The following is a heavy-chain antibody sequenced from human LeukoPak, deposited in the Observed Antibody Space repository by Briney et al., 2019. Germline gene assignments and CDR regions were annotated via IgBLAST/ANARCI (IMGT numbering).Heavy chain of an antibody. CDR3: ARDEDTSALSEY. CDR2: ISNNGGRT. J-gene: IGHJ4*02. V-gene: IGHV3-23*01. CDR1: GFSFSSNT. D-gene: IGHD2/OR15-2a*01. Sequence: PGGSLRLSCAGSGFSFSSNTMSWVRQAPGRGLEWVSAISNNGGRTDYADSVKGRFTISRDNSKSTLYLHMDRLRAEDTAVYYCARDEDTSALSEYWGQGTLVTVSS.